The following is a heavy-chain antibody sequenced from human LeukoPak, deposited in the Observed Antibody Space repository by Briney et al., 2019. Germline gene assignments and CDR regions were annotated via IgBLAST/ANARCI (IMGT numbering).Heavy chain of an antibody. V-gene: IGHV3-74*01. Sequence: GGSLRLSCAASGFTFSSYWMHWVRQAPGKGLVWVSRINSDGSSTSYADSVKGRFTISRDNAKNTLYLQMNSLRAEDTAVYYCARGAVGYCSGGSCSRWFDPWGQGTLVTVPS. J-gene: IGHJ5*02. CDR3: ARGAVGYCSGGSCSRWFDP. D-gene: IGHD2-15*01. CDR2: INSDGSST. CDR1: GFTFSSYW.